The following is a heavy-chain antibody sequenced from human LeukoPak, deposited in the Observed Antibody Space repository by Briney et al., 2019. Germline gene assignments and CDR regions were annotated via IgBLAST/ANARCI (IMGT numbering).Heavy chain of an antibody. CDR3: TRHVSSVGVAVVITMIDS. CDR1: GASLSSRTSY. D-gene: IGHD2-15*01. J-gene: IGHJ4*02. CDR2: IYSSGNT. V-gene: IGHV4-39*01. Sequence: SETLSLTCSVSGASLSSRTSYWGWIRQPPGKGLEWIGTIYSSGNTYYNPSLKSRVTISGDTSENQLSLRVNSVTAADTAVYYCTRHVSSVGVAVVITMIDSWGQGILVTVSS.